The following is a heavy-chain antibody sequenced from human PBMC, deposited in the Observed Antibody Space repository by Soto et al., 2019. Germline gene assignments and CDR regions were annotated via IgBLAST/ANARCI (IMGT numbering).Heavy chain of an antibody. Sequence: ASVKVSGKVSGYTLTELSMHWVRQAPGKGLEWMGGFDPEDGETIYAQKFQGRVTMTEDTSTDTAYMELSSLRSEDTAVYYCATLSYCSGGSCYHWGQGTLVTVSS. V-gene: IGHV1-24*01. CDR1: GYTLTELS. J-gene: IGHJ5*02. D-gene: IGHD2-15*01. CDR2: FDPEDGET. CDR3: ATLSYCSGGSCYH.